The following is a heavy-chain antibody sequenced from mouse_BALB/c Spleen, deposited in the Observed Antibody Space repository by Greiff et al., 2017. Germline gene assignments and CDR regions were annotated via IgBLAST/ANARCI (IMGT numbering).Heavy chain of an antibody. CDR3: ARKLPTRGFAY. V-gene: IGHV5-6*02. Sequence: DVMLVESGGDLVKPGGSLKLSCAASGFTFSSYGMSWVRQTPDKRLEWVATISSGGSYTYYPDSVKGRFTISRDNAKNTLYLQMSSLKSEDTAMYYCARKLPTRGFAYWGQGTLVTVSA. CDR2: ISSGGSYT. CDR1: GFTFSSYG. J-gene: IGHJ3*01. D-gene: IGHD6-1*01.